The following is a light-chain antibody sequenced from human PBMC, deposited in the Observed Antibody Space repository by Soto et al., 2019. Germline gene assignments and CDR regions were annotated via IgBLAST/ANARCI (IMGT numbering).Light chain of an antibody. J-gene: IGLJ1*01. CDR3: AAWDDSLSGYV. Sequence: QSVLTQPPSASGTPGQRVTISCSGSSSNIGSNYVYWYQQLPGTAPTLLIYRNNQRPSGVPDRFSGSKSGTSASLAISGLRSEDEADYYWAAWDDSLSGYVFGTGTKLTVL. CDR2: RNN. V-gene: IGLV1-47*01. CDR1: SSNIGSNY.